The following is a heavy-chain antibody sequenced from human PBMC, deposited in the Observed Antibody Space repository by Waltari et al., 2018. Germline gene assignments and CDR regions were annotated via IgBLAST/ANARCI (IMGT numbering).Heavy chain of an antibody. D-gene: IGHD3-10*01. CDR3: ARHGNYYGSGSYSIPFDY. J-gene: IGHJ4*02. V-gene: IGHV4-38-2*01. CDR1: GYCMSSGCY. CDR2: IDHRGSN. Sequence: VQRQEVGPGLVQPSDTPALTCAVSGYCMSSGCYSGWIRQAPGRGREWIGSIDHRGSNYYNPSLKSRVTISRDTSKNQFYLKLSTLTAADTAVYYCARHGNYYGSGSYSIPFDYWGQGTLVTVSS.